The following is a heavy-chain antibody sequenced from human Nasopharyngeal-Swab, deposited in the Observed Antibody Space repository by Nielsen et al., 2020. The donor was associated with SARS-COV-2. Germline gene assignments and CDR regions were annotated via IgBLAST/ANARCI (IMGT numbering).Heavy chain of an antibody. Sequence: GESLKISCAASGFTFSNSAMTWVRQAPGKGLEWVSSITKNDDATYYADTVKGRFTISRDTSKNTLYLQMNSLRAEDTAVYYCASELRPNDYWGQGTLVTVSS. CDR3: ASELRPNDY. V-gene: IGHV3-23*01. CDR2: ITKNDDAT. CDR1: GFTFSNSA. D-gene: IGHD1-1*01. J-gene: IGHJ4*02.